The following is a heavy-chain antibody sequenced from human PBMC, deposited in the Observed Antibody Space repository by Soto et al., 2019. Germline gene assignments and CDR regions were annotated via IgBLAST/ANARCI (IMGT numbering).Heavy chain of an antibody. V-gene: IGHV4-31*03. CDR3: ARDLRGYSRYDYLDY. CDR2: SYYTGSS. Sequence: SETLSLTCTMYSQSFSDYYWNWIRQHPGKGLEWVGYSYYTGSSYYNPSLKSRVTISVDASKNQLSLRLASVTAADTAVYYCARDLRGYSRYDYLDYWGQGIPVTVSS. CDR1: SQSFSDYY. D-gene: IGHD5-12*01. J-gene: IGHJ4*02.